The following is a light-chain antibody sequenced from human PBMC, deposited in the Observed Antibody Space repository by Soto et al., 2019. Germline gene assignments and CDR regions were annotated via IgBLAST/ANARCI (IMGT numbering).Light chain of an antibody. CDR2: SNN. Sequence: QSVLTQPPSASGTPGQRVTISCSRSSSNIGSNTVNWYQQLPGTAPKLLIYSNNQRPSGVPDRFSGSKSGTSASLAISGLQSEDEADYYCAAWDDSLVFGGGTKLTVL. J-gene: IGLJ2*01. V-gene: IGLV1-44*01. CDR1: SSNIGSNT. CDR3: AAWDDSLV.